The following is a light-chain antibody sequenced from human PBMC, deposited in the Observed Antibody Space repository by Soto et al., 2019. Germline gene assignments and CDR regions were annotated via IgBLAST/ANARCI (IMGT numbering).Light chain of an antibody. Sequence: ENVLTQSPGTLSLSPGEGATLSCRASQSVTRSYLAWYQQKPGQAPRLLIYGASNRATGIPDRFSGSGSGTYFTLTISGLEAEDFSVYYCHQYGSSPPLTFGGGTRVEIK. V-gene: IGKV3-20*01. CDR2: GAS. J-gene: IGKJ4*01. CDR3: HQYGSSPPLT. CDR1: QSVTRSY.